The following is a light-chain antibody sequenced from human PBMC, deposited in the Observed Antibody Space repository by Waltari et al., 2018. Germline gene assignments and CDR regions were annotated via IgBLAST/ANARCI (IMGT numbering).Light chain of an antibody. CDR3: SSYAGSTTFVI. CDR1: RRDGGRYNL. J-gene: IGLJ2*01. Sequence: QSALTQPASVSGSPEQSITISCTGTRRDGGRYNLVPWYQQHPGKAPKLMIYEGSKRPSGISSRFSGSKSGNTASLTISGLQAEDEADYYCSSYAGSTTFVIFGGGTKLTVL. CDR2: EGS. V-gene: IGLV2-23*03.